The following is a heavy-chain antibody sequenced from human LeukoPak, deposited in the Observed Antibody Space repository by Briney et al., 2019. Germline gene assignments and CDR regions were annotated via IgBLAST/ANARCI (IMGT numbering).Heavy chain of an antibody. Sequence: GGSLRLSCAASGFTFDDYAMHWVRQAPGKGLEWVSGISWNSGSIGYADSVKGRFTISRDNAKNSLYLQMNSLRAEDTALYYCATEHNWGQGTLVTVSS. CDR1: GFTFDDYA. CDR2: ISWNSGSI. V-gene: IGHV3-9*01. CDR3: ATEHN. J-gene: IGHJ4*02.